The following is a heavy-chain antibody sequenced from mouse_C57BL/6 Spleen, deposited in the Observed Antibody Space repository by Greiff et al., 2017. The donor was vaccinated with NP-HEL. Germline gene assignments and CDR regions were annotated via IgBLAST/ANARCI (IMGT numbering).Heavy chain of an antibody. Sequence: EVQLQQSGPELVKPGASVKISCKASGYTFTDYYMNWVKQSHGKSLEWIGDINPNNGGTSYNQKFKGKATLTVDKSSSTAYMELRSLTSEDSAVYYCARSGGLLPYYAMDYWGQGTSVTVSS. V-gene: IGHV1-26*01. CDR3: ARSGGLLPYYAMDY. J-gene: IGHJ4*01. CDR1: GYTFTDYY. CDR2: INPNNGGT. D-gene: IGHD2-3*01.